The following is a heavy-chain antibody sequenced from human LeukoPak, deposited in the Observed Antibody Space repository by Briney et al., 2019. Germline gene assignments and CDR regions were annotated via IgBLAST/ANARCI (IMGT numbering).Heavy chain of an antibody. V-gene: IGHV1-3*03. D-gene: IGHD1-26*01. CDR1: GYTFTSYA. J-gene: IGHJ4*02. CDR2: INAGNGNT. Sequence: ASVKVSCKASGYTFTSYAMHWVRQAPGQRLEWMGWINAGNGNTKYSQEFQGRVTITRDTSASTVYMELSSLRSEDTAVYYCARGPSIVGVVGENYYFDYWGQGTLVTVSS. CDR3: ARGPSIVGVVGENYYFDY.